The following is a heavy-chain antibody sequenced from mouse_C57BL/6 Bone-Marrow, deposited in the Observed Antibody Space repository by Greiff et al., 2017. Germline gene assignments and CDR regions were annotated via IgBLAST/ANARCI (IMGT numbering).Heavy chain of an antibody. D-gene: IGHD1-1*01. CDR1: GFNIKDYY. V-gene: IGHV14-1*01. CDR3: TPDYYGSSSAMDY. Sequence: EVQLQQSGAELVRPGASVKLSCTASGFNIKDYYMHWVKQRPEQGLEWIGRIDPEDGDTEYAPKFQGKATMTADTSSNTAYLQLSSLTSEDTAVYYCTPDYYGSSSAMDYWGQGTSVTVSS. J-gene: IGHJ4*01. CDR2: IDPEDGDT.